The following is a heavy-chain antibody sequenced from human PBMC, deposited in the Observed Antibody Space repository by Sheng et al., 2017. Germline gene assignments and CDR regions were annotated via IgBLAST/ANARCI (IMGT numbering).Heavy chain of an antibody. CDR3: ARGRAYCGGDCYAFDI. CDR1: GGTFSSYA. CDR2: IIPIFGTA. Sequence: QVQLVQSGAEVKKPGSSVKVSCKASGGTFSSYAISWVRQAPGQGLEWMGGIIPIFGTANYAQKFQGRVTITADESTSTAYMELSSLRSEDTAVYYCARGRAYCGGDCYAFDIWGQGTMVTVSS. D-gene: IGHD2-21*01. J-gene: IGHJ3*02. V-gene: IGHV1-69*13.